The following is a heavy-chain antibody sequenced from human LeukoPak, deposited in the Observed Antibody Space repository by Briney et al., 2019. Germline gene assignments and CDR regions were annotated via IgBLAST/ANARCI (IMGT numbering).Heavy chain of an antibody. CDR3: TWMSTVLTVDF. CDR1: GIPFEDAW. V-gene: IGHV3-15*01. Sequence: GESLRLSCLLSGIPFEDAWMSWVRQAPGKGLEWVGRITKAGTTDYGAPVKGRFTISRDNSKNTLYLQMNSLTADDTSMYYCTWMSTVLTVDFWGRGTLVTVSS. D-gene: IGHD4-23*01. CDR2: ITKAGTT. J-gene: IGHJ4*02.